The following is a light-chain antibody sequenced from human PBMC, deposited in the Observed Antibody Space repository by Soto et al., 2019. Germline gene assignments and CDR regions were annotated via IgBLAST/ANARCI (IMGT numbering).Light chain of an antibody. J-gene: IGKJ1*01. CDR2: GAS. CDR1: QSVSSK. CDR3: QQYNNWAA. V-gene: IGKV3-15*01. Sequence: EIVMTQSPDTLSVSPAESATLSCRASQSVSSKVAWYQQKPGQPPRLLIYGASIRATGIPARFTGSGYGTESTLTISSLQSGDFRTYFCQQYNNWAAFGQGTKVE.